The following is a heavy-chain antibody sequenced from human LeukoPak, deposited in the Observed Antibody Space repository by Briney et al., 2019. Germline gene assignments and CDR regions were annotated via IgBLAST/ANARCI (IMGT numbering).Heavy chain of an antibody. CDR2: ISNDDIDK. J-gene: IGHJ6*04. CDR3: AELGITMIGGV. V-gene: IGHV3-30*04. D-gene: IGHD3-10*02. Sequence: GGSLRLSCAASGFTFSTYTMHWVRQAPGKGLEWVALISNDDIDKYYADSVKGRFTISRDNSKNTLYLQMNSLKTEDTAVYYCAELGITMIGGVWGKGTTVTISS. CDR1: GFTFSTYT.